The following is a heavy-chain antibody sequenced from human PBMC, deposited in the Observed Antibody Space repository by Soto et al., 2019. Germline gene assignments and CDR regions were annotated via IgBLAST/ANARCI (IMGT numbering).Heavy chain of an antibody. Sequence: SETLSLTCTVSGGSISSYYWSWIRQPPGKGLEWIGYIYYSGSTNYNPSLKSRVTISVDTPKDQFSLKLSSVTAADTAVYYCARGWYGSDYFDYWGQGTLVTVSS. CDR1: GGSISSYY. V-gene: IGHV4-59*01. J-gene: IGHJ4*02. D-gene: IGHD6-19*01. CDR3: ARGWYGSDYFDY. CDR2: IYYSGST.